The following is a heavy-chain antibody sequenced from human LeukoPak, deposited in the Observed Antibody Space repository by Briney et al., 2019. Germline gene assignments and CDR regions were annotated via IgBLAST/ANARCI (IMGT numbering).Heavy chain of an antibody. V-gene: IGHV3-21*01. D-gene: IGHD4/OR15-4a*01. CDR2: ISSSSSYI. Sequence: GGSLRLSCAASGFTFSSYSMNWVRQAPGKGLEWVSSISSSSSYIYYADSVKGRFTISRDNAKNSLYLQMNSLRAEDTAVYYCARDRGPRVLFFDYWGQGTLVTVSS. J-gene: IGHJ4*02. CDR3: ARDRGPRVLFFDY. CDR1: GFTFSSYS.